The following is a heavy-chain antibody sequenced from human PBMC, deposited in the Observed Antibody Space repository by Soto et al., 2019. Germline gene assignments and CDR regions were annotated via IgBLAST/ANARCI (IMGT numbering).Heavy chain of an antibody. Sequence: ASVKVSCKASGYSLRNYAMHWVRQAPGQGLEWMGWINNANGNTRYSQKFQGRVTITRDTSASTVYMQLSSLTSEDTAVYYCARLLSGYSSGWYYFDHWGQGTLVTVS. D-gene: IGHD2-15*01. CDR2: INNANGNT. V-gene: IGHV1-3*04. CDR3: ARLLSGYSSGWYYFDH. J-gene: IGHJ4*02. CDR1: GYSLRNYA.